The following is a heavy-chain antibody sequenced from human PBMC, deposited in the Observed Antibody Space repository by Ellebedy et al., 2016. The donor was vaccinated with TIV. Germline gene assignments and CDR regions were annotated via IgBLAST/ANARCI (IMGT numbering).Heavy chain of an antibody. Sequence: PGGSLRLSCVASGFTFDSYAMHWVRQAPGKGLEWVAVISHDGSSQYYADSVKGRFTVSRDNSMTKVYLEMTSPRAEDTAVYYCAKEPKVHAGPCYFDLWGRGTLVTVSS. CDR3: AKEPKVHAGPCYFDL. J-gene: IGHJ2*01. CDR1: GFTFDSYA. D-gene: IGHD1-1*01. CDR2: ISHDGSSQ. V-gene: IGHV3-30-3*01.